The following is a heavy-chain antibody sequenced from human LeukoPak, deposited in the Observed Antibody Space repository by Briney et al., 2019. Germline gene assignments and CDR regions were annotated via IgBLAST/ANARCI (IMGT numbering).Heavy chain of an antibody. J-gene: IGHJ4*02. V-gene: IGHV1-8*01. CDR1: GYTFTNYD. CDR2: MNANSGNT. Sequence: ASVKVSCKASGYTFTNYDINWVRQATGQGLEWMGWMNANSGNTGYAQKFQGRVTMTRNTSINTAYMELSSLRSEDTAVYYCASGPAWAGHHYYSDYWGQGTLVTVSS. CDR3: ASGPAWAGHHYYSDY. D-gene: IGHD1-14*01.